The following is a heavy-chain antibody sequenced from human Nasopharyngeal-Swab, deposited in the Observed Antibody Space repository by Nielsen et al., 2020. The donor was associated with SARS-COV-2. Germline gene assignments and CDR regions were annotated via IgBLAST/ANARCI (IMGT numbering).Heavy chain of an antibody. J-gene: IGHJ4*02. V-gene: IGHV4-34*01. CDR3: VGHPEDFDY. Sequence: SETLSLTCVVYGGSISDYHWSWIRQAPGKGLEWIGEMKPTGRTNYNPSLKSRVTISVDTSKNQFLLKLSSVTTADTAVYYCVGHPEDFDYWGQGALVTVSS. CDR2: MKPTGRT. CDR1: GGSISDYH.